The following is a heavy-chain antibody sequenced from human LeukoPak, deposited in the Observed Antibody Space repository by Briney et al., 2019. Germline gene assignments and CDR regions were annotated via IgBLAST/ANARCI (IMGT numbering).Heavy chain of an antibody. CDR1: GFIFSNA. J-gene: IGHJ4*02. V-gene: IGHV3-23*01. CDR3: AKSSYGSGSYYGPNFDY. Sequence: GGSLRLSCAASGFIFSNAMSWVRQPPGKGLEWVSAISCSGGSTYYSDSVKGRFTISRDNSKNTLYLQMNSLRAEGTAVYYCAKSSYGSGSYYGPNFDYWGQGTLVTASS. CDR2: ISCSGGST. D-gene: IGHD3-10*01.